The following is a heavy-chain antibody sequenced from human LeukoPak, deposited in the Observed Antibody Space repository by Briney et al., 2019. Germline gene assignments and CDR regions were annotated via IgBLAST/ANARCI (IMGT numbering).Heavy chain of an antibody. CDR3: ARAFDY. V-gene: IGHV3-21*01. Sequence: PGGSLRLSCAASGFTFSTYSMNWVRQAPGKGLEWVSSISSNSRYIYYADSMRGRFTISRDNAKNSLYLQMNSLRAEDTAVYYCARAFDYWGQGTLVTVSS. CDR2: ISSNSRYI. J-gene: IGHJ4*02. CDR1: GFTFSTYS.